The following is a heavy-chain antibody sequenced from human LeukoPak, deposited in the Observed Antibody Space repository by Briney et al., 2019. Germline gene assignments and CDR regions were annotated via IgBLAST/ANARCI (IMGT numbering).Heavy chain of an antibody. CDR3: ARSIPYGTTWYGRSDY. CDR2: IGGSGGST. J-gene: IGHJ4*02. CDR1: GFPFSNYA. V-gene: IGHV3-23*01. Sequence: GGSLRLSCAASGFPFSNYAMSWVRQAPGKGLEWVSVIGGSGGSTYYADSVKGRFTISRDKSKNTLYLHMNSLRAEDTAIYYCARSIPYGTTWYGRSDYWGQGTLVTVSS. D-gene: IGHD6-13*01.